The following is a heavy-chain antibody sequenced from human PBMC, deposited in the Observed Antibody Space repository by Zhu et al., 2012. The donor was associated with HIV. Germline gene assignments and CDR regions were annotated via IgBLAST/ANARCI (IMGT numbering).Heavy chain of an antibody. V-gene: IGHV4-59*01. CDR3: ARSAKGQLVFDS. Sequence: QVQLQESGPGQVRPSETLSLTCTVSGGPMRNYYWNWVRQPPGKGLQWIGYMYSSGSTNYNFSLKSRVAISLDMSKNEFSLNLSSVTTADTAIYYYARSAKGQLVFDSWGQGALVTVSS. CDR2: MYSSGST. J-gene: IGHJ4*02. CDR1: GGPMRNYY. D-gene: IGHD1-1*01.